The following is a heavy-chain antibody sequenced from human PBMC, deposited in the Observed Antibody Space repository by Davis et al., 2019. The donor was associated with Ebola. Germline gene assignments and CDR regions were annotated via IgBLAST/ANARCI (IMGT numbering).Heavy chain of an antibody. J-gene: IGHJ4*02. V-gene: IGHV1-46*01. Sequence: ASVKVSCKASGYTFTSYYIHWVRQAPGLGLEWMGIINPSGGSTSYAQKFQGRVTMTRDMSTSTVYMELSRLRSEDTAVYYCARGSIAAAGSADYWGQGTLVTVSS. CDR2: INPSGGST. D-gene: IGHD6-13*01. CDR1: GYTFTSYY. CDR3: ARGSIAAAGSADY.